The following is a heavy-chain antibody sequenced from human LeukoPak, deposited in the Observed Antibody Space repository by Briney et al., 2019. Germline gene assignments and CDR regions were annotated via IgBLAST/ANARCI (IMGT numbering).Heavy chain of an antibody. J-gene: IGHJ3*02. V-gene: IGHV3-48*03. CDR3: ARDSYDAFDI. Sequence: GGSLRLSCAASGFTFSSYEMNWVRQAPGKGLEWVSYISSSGSTIYYADSVKGRFTISRDNAKNSLYLQMNSLRAEDTAVYYCARDSYDAFDIWGQGTMVTVSS. CDR2: ISSSGSTI. CDR1: GFTFSSYE.